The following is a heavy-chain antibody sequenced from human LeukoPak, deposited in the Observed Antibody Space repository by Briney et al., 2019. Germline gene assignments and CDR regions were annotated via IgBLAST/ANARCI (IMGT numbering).Heavy chain of an antibody. CDR3: ARSDYRFGEGYFDY. J-gene: IGHJ4*02. CDR1: GGSISSSSYY. V-gene: IGHV4-39*01. CDR2: IYYSGST. Sequence: SETLSLTCTVSGGSISSSSYYWGWIRQPPGKGLEWIGSIYYSGSTYYNPSLKSRVTISVDTSKNQFSLKLSSVTAADTAVYYCARSDYRFGEGYFDYWGQGTLVTVSS. D-gene: IGHD3-10*01.